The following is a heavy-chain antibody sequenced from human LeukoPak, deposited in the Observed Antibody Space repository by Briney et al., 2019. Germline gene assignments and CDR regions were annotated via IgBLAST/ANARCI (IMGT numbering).Heavy chain of an antibody. CDR3: ARGLFLSGYLDAFDI. CDR1: GFTFSSYW. Sequence: GGSLRLSCAASGFTFSSYWMHWVRQAPGKGLEWVAFIRYDGSNKYYADSVKGRCTISRDNSKNTLYLQMNSLRVEDTAIYYCARGLFLSGYLDAFDIWGQGAVVTVSS. D-gene: IGHD3-22*01. J-gene: IGHJ3*02. V-gene: IGHV3-30*02. CDR2: IRYDGSNK.